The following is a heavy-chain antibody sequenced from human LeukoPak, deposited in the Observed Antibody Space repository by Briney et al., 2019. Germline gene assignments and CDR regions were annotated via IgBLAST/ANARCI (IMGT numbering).Heavy chain of an antibody. Sequence: GGSLRLSCAASGFTFSSYGMHWVRQAPGKGLEWEAIIWYDGSDEYYADSVKGRFTISRDNSKNTLYLQMNSLRAEDTAVYYCARALWPYYFDYWGQGTLVTVSS. V-gene: IGHV3-33*01. CDR1: GFTFSSYG. CDR3: ARALWPYYFDY. CDR2: IWYDGSDE. J-gene: IGHJ4*02. D-gene: IGHD2-21*01.